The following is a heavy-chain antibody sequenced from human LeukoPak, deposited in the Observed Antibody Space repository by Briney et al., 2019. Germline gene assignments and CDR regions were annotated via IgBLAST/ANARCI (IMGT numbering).Heavy chain of an antibody. CDR1: GFTFSSYW. CDR3: ARALCSSTSCYEVDPGGYFDY. V-gene: IGHV3-74*01. CDR2: INSDGSST. J-gene: IGHJ4*02. Sequence: LAGGSLRLSCAASGFTFSSYWMHWVRQAPGKGLVWVSRINSDGSSTSYADSVKGRFTISRDNAKNSLYLQMNSLKAEDTAVYYCARALCSSTSCYEVDPGGYFDYWGQGTLVTVSS. D-gene: IGHD2-2*01.